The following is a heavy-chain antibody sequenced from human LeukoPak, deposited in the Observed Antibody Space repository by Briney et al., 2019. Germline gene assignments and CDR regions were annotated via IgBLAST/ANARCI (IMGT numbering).Heavy chain of an antibody. CDR1: GGSISSYY. Sequence: PSETLSLTCTVSGGSISSYYWSWIRQPPGKGLEWIGYIYYSGSTNYNPSLETRVTISVDTSKNQFSLRLKSVTAADTAVYYCARGGNFPYDHWGQGSLVTVSS. CDR3: ARGGNFPYDH. V-gene: IGHV4-59*08. D-gene: IGHD1-7*01. CDR2: IYYSGST. J-gene: IGHJ4*02.